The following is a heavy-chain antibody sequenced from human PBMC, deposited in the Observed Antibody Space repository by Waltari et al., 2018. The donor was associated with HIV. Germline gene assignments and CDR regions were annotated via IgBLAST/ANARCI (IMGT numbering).Heavy chain of an antibody. D-gene: IGHD3-10*01. J-gene: IGHJ3*01. CDR2: NNHSNSAT. CDR1: GYTFGNYF. V-gene: IGHV1-46*03. Sequence: QLVQSGAEVRKPGASVTVSCEASGYTFGNYFLHWVRQAPGKGLEWMEVNNHSNSATTYARKFSVRVSMTTNMSADVVCMELSGPIPDDTAVYFCARAPKTWVQLTSSGGFDVWGQGT. CDR3: ARAPKTWVQLTSSGGFDV.